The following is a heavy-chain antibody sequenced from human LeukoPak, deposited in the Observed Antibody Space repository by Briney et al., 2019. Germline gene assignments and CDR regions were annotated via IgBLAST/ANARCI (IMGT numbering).Heavy chain of an antibody. J-gene: IGHJ4*02. Sequence: GGSLRLSCAASGFTFSTYWMTWVRQAPGKGLEWVANIKEDGSEKYYVDSVKGRFTISRDNAKNSLYLQMNSLRADDTAVYHCARLWGPARGRWGQGTLVTVSS. CDR3: ARLWGPARGR. CDR2: IKEDGSEK. D-gene: IGHD6-6*01. V-gene: IGHV3-7*05. CDR1: GFTFSTYW.